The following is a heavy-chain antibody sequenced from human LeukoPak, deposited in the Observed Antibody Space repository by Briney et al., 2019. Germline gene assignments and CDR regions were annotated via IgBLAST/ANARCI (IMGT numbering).Heavy chain of an antibody. CDR2: MNSGNGET. Sequence: GASVKVSCKASGYTFTSHGIHWMRQAPGQRPEWMGWMNSGNGETEYSQNLEGRVILSRDTSASTAYMELSSLRSEDTAVYYCARDREYGSGTYYNDQWGQGTLVTVSS. D-gene: IGHD3-10*01. J-gene: IGHJ5*02. CDR3: ARDREYGSGTYYNDQ. V-gene: IGHV1-3*04. CDR1: GYTFTSHG.